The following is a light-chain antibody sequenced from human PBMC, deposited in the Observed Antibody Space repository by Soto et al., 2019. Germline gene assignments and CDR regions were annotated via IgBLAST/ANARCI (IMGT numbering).Light chain of an antibody. Sequence: DIQMTQSPSSLSASVGDRVTITCRASQAISTYLAWYQQKPGKVPKLLICAASTLQSGVPSRFSGSGSGTDFTLTISSLQPEDVATYYCQNYNSAPTFGGGTKVEIK. J-gene: IGKJ4*01. CDR3: QNYNSAPT. CDR1: QAISTY. CDR2: AAS. V-gene: IGKV1-27*01.